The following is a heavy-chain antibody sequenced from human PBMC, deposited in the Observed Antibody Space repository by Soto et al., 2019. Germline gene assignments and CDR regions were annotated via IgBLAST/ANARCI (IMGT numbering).Heavy chain of an antibody. CDR1: GGSVSSGSYH. J-gene: IGHJ6*02. CDR2: IYYSGST. D-gene: IGHD6-13*01. CDR3: ARDWYSSPLSVYYYGMDV. V-gene: IGHV4-61*01. Sequence: PSETLSLTCTVSGGSVSSGSYHWSWIRQPPGKGLEWIGYIYYSGSTNYNPSLKSRVIISVDTSKNQFSLKLSSVTAADTAVYYCARDWYSSPLSVYYYGMDVWGQGTTVTVSS.